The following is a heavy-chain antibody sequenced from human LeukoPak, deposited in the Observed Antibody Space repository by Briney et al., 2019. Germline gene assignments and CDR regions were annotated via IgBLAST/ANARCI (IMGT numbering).Heavy chain of an antibody. CDR2: ISYDGSNK. J-gene: IGHJ4*02. D-gene: IGHD6-13*01. V-gene: IGHV3-30-3*01. CDR1: GFTFSSYA. CDR3: ARPPGYSSS. Sequence: PRGSLRLSCAASGFTFSSYAMHWVRQAPGKGLEWVAVISYDGSNKYYADSVKGRFTISRDNSKNTLYLQMNSLRAEDTAVYYCARPPGYSSSWGQGTLVTVSS.